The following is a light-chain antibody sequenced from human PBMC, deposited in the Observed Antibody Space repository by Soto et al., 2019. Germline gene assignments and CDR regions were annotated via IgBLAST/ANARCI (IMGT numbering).Light chain of an antibody. Sequence: EIVLTQSPGTLSLSPGERATLSCRASQIVSSSYLAWYQQKPGQAPRLLIYGASSRATGIPDRFSGSGSGTDFTLTISRLEPEDFAVYYCQQYGSSPPTWTFGQGTKV. CDR1: QIVSSSY. CDR3: QQYGSSPPTWT. CDR2: GAS. V-gene: IGKV3-20*01. J-gene: IGKJ1*01.